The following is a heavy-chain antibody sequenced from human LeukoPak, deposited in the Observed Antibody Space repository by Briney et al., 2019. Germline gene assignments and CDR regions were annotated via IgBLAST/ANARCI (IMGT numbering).Heavy chain of an antibody. CDR2: INPNSGVT. D-gene: IGHD3-10*01. CDR1: GYTFTANH. Sequence: ASVKVSCKASGYTFTANHMHWVRQAPGQGLEWMGWINPNSGVTNYACKFQGRVTMTRDTSISTAYMELSRLRSDDTAVYYCARDIFRGATPDYWGQGILVTVSS. V-gene: IGHV1-2*02. CDR3: ARDIFRGATPDY. J-gene: IGHJ4*01.